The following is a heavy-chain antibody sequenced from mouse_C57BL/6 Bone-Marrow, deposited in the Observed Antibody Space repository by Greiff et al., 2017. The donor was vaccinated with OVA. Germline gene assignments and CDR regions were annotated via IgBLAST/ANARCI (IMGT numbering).Heavy chain of an antibody. CDR1: GYTFTSYT. D-gene: IGHD2-1*01. V-gene: IGHV1-4*01. Sequence: VQLQQSGAELARPGASVKMSCKASGYTFTSYTMHWVKQRPGQGLEWIGYINPSSGYTTYNQKFKDKATLTADKSSSTAYMQLSSLTSEDSAVYYCASEDGNWFAYWGQGTLVTVSA. J-gene: IGHJ3*01. CDR2: INPSSGYT. CDR3: ASEDGNWFAY.